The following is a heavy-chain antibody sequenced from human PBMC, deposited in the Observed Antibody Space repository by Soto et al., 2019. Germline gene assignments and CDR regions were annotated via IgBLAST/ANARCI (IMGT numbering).Heavy chain of an antibody. Sequence: GESLKISCKSSGYNFTSYCIGCFVQIPIKVLESMGIIYPGDSDTRYSPSFQGQVTISADKSISTPSLQWSSLKASDTAMYYCAPIPSTDPYYCWYWGKGSRGTV. CDR3: APIPSTDPYYCWY. D-gene: IGHD1-26*01. J-gene: IGHJ4*02. CDR1: GYNFTSYC. CDR2: IYPGDSDT. V-gene: IGHV5-51*01.